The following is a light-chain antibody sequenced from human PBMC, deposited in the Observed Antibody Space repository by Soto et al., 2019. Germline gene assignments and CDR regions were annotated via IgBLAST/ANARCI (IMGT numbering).Light chain of an antibody. V-gene: IGKV1-5*03. Sequence: DIQMTQSPSTLSASVGDRVTITCRASQSVSGWLAWYQQKPGKAPKLLIYKASNLESGVPSRFSGSGSGTEFTLTISSRQPDDFSTYYCQQYNTYARTVGQGTKVEIK. J-gene: IGKJ1*01. CDR1: QSVSGW. CDR3: QQYNTYART. CDR2: KAS.